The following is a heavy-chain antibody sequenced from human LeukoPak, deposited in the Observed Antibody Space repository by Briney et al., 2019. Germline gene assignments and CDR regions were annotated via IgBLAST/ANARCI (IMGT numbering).Heavy chain of an antibody. CDR2: IYYDGST. CDR3: ARGGGYCSGGSCYTSNHGFDY. D-gene: IGHD2-15*01. J-gene: IGHJ4*02. V-gene: IGHV4-59*01. CDR1: SGSISAYY. Sequence: SETLSLTCTVSSGSISAYYWSWIRQPPGKGLEWIGYIYYDGSTNCNPSLKSRVTISVDTSKDQFSLKLSSVTAADTAVYYCARGGGYCSGGSCYTSNHGFDYWGQGTLVTVSS.